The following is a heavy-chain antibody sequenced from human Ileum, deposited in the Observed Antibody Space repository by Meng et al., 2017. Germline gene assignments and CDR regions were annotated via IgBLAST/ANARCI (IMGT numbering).Heavy chain of an antibody. CDR3: ARRIRGESYLG. V-gene: IGHV4-34*01. Sequence: QLQLMQWCAGMLKPSETLSLTCNVYGDSFTDYYWNWIRQPPGKGLEWIGEIHYSGSTNYNPSLESRVTISEDTSQKQFSLRLSSVTAADTAVYYCARRIRGESYLGWGQGTLVTVSS. J-gene: IGHJ4*02. CDR1: GDSFTDYY. D-gene: IGHD1-26*01. CDR2: IHYSGST.